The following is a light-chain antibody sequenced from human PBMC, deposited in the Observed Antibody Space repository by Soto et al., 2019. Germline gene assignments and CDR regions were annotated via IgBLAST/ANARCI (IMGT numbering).Light chain of an antibody. CDR1: QSLVSSDGNTY. Sequence: DVVMTQSPLSLPVTLGQPASISCRSSQSLVSSDGNTYLIWFQQRPGQSPRRLIYKVSNRDSGVPDRFSGSGSGTDFTLEISRVEAEDVGVYYCMQGTHWPWTFGQGTKVDIK. V-gene: IGKV2-30*01. CDR3: MQGTHWPWT. J-gene: IGKJ1*01. CDR2: KVS.